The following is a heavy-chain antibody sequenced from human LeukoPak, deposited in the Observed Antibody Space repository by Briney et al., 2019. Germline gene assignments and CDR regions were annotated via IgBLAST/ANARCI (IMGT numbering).Heavy chain of an antibody. J-gene: IGHJ4*02. V-gene: IGHV3-48*03. Sequence: GGSLRLSCAASGFTFSSYEMNWVRQAPGKGLELVSYISSCGSTIYYADSVKGRFTISRDNAKNSLYLQMNSLRAEDTVVYYCARDRDYWGQGTLVTVSS. CDR3: ARDRDY. CDR1: GFTFSSYE. CDR2: ISSCGSTI.